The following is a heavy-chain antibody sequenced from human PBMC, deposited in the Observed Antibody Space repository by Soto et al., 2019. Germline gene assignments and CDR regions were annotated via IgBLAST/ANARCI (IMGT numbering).Heavy chain of an antibody. V-gene: IGHV4-30-4*01. Sequence: KSSETLSLTCTVSGGSISSGDYYWSWIRQPPGKGLEWIGYIYYSGSTYYNPSLKSRVTISVDTSKNQFSLKLSSVTAADTAVYYCARDLVATHWFDPWGQGTLVTVSS. D-gene: IGHD5-12*01. CDR1: GGSISSGDYY. J-gene: IGHJ5*02. CDR2: IYYSGST. CDR3: ARDLVATHWFDP.